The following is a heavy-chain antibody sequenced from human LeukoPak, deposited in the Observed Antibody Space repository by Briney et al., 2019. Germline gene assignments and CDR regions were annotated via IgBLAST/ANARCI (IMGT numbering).Heavy chain of an antibody. Sequence: VASVKVSCKASGYTFTSYAMHWVRQAPGQRLEWMGWINAGSGNTKYSQKFQGRVTITRDTSASTAYMELSSLRSEDTAVYYCARGYYYGSGSYLGFDYWGQGTLVTVSS. V-gene: IGHV1-3*01. CDR2: INAGSGNT. CDR3: ARGYYYGSGSYLGFDY. D-gene: IGHD3-10*01. J-gene: IGHJ4*02. CDR1: GYTFTSYA.